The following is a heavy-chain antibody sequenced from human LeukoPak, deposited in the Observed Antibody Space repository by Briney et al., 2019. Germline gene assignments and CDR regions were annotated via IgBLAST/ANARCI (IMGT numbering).Heavy chain of an antibody. CDR3: ARESGEIGGPMDV. Sequence: PSETLSLTCFISGGSISSYFWSWVRQPAGKGLEWIGRTYTSGTTNYNTSLMSRVTLSLDTSKNQFSLKLTSVTAADTAVYYCARESGEIGGPMDVWGKGTPVTVSS. CDR1: GGSISSYF. V-gene: IGHV4-4*07. CDR2: TYTSGTT. D-gene: IGHD2-15*01. J-gene: IGHJ6*03.